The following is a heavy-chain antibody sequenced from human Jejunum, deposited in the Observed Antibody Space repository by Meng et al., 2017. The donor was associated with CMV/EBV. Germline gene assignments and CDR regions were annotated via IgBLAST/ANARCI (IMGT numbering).Heavy chain of an antibody. J-gene: IGHJ4*02. D-gene: IGHD3-3*01. Sequence: SFSGYYWSWIRQPPGKGLEWLGDINHSGSTNYTPSLKSRLTISVDTSKKQVSLKLSSVTAADTAVYYCARAGRTIYGVIHYYFDYWGQGTLVTVSS. CDR1: SFSGYY. V-gene: IGHV4-34*01. CDR3: ARAGRTIYGVIHYYFDY. CDR2: INHSGST.